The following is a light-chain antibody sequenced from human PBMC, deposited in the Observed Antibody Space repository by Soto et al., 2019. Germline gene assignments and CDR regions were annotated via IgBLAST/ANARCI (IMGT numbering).Light chain of an antibody. CDR2: AAS. Sequence: DIQMTQSPSSLSASVGDRVTITCRTSQTISSYLNWYQQKPGKAPHLLIYAASSLQSGVPSWFSGSGSGTDFTLDISSLQPEDSATYFCQQTYSTPRTFGQGTKVEIK. CDR1: QTISSY. J-gene: IGKJ1*01. CDR3: QQTYSTPRT. V-gene: IGKV1-39*01.